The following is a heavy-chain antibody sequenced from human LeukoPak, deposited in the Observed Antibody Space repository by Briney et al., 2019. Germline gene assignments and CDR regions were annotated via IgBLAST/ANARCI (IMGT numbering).Heavy chain of an antibody. CDR3: ARIYSSSWYGLGVFDS. V-gene: IGHV3-48*01. D-gene: IGHD6-13*01. CDR2: ISSGSSSI. Sequence: GGSLRLSCAASGFTFSNYSMNWVRQAPGKGLEWVSYISSGSSSIYYADSVKGRFTISRDNAKNSLYLQMNSLRAEDTAVYYCARIYSSSWYGLGVFDSWGQGTLVTVSS. J-gene: IGHJ4*02. CDR1: GFTFSNYS.